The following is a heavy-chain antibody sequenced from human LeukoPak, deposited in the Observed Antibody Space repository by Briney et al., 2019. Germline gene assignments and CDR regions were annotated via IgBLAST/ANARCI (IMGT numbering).Heavy chain of an antibody. J-gene: IGHJ5*02. Sequence: SETLSLTCSVSGGSISKSTYYWGWIRQPPGKGLEWIGRIYTSESTNYNPSLKSRVTISGDTSKNQFSLNLSSVTAADTAVYYCAREGDGWFDPWGQGTLVTVSS. D-gene: IGHD3-16*01. CDR1: GGSISKSTYY. CDR2: IYTSEST. CDR3: AREGDGWFDP. V-gene: IGHV4-61*02.